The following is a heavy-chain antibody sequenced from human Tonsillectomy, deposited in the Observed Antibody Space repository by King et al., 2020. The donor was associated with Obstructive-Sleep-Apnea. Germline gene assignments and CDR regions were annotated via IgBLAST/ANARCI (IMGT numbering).Heavy chain of an antibody. Sequence: LVESGGGVVQPGRSLRLSCAASGFTFSSYGMHWVRQAPGKGLEWVAVIWYDRSNKYYADSVKGRFTISRDNSKNTLYLQMNSLRAEDTAVYYCARDTRAKGLDYWGQGTLVTVSS. CDR1: GFTFSSYG. V-gene: IGHV3-33*01. J-gene: IGHJ4*02. CDR2: IWYDRSNK. CDR3: ARDTRAKGLDY.